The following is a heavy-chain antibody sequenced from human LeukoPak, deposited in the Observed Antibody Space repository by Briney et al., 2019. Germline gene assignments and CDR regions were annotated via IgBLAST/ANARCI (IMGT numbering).Heavy chain of an antibody. J-gene: IGHJ4*02. D-gene: IGHD2-15*01. V-gene: IGHV4-61*02. CDR3: ARGVTYSGY. CDR2: IYTSGST. Sequence: TLSLTCTVSGGSISSGSYYWSWIRQPAGKGLEWIGRIYTSGSTNYNPSLKGRVTISVDTSKNQFSLKLSSVTAADTAVYYCARGVTYSGYWGQGTLVTVSS. CDR1: GGSISSGSYY.